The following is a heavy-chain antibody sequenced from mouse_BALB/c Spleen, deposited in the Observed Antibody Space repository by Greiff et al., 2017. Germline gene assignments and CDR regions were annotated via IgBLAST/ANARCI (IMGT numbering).Heavy chain of an antibody. CDR2: ISSGGSYT. CDR1: GFTFSSYG. Sequence: EVKLVESGGDLVKPGGSLKLSCAASGFTFSSYGMSWVRQTPDKRLEWVATISSGGSYTYYPDSVKGRFTISRDNAKNTLYLQMSSLKSEDTAMYYCAREAARATGDYWGQGTSVTVSS. CDR3: AREAARATGDY. J-gene: IGHJ4*01. V-gene: IGHV5-6*01. D-gene: IGHD3-1*01.